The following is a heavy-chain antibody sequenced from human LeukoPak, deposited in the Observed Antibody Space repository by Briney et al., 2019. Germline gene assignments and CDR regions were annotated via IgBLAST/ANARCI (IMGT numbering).Heavy chain of an antibody. Sequence: GGSLRLSCAASGFTFGTYIMRWVRQAPGKGLEWVSSISGGNTDYADPVKGRFTISSDNSKKTLYLQMNSLRVEDTAVYYCAKGGPGGSSNTWGQGTLVTVSS. CDR3: AKGGPGGSSNT. D-gene: IGHD2-2*01. J-gene: IGHJ5*02. CDR2: ISGGNT. V-gene: IGHV3-23*01. CDR1: GFTFGTYI.